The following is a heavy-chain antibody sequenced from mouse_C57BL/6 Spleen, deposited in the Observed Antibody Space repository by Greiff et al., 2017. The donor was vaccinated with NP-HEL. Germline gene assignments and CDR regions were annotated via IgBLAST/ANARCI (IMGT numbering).Heavy chain of an antibody. D-gene: IGHD2-4*01. V-gene: IGHV1-50*01. CDR1: GYTFTSYW. CDR3: ARGGDDSWFAY. CDR2: IDPSDSYT. J-gene: IGHJ3*01. Sequence: QVHVKQPGAELVKPGASVKLSCKASGYTFTSYWMQWVKQRPGQGLEWIGEIDPSDSYTNYNQKFKGKATLTVATSSSTAYMQLSSLTSEDSAVYYGARGGDDSWFAYWGQGTLVTVSA.